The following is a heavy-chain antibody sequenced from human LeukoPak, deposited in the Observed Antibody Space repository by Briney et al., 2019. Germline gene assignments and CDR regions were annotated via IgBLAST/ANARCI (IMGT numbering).Heavy chain of an antibody. D-gene: IGHD3-10*01. CDR1: GYTFTNYG. CDR3: ARDNGEWTRPFDY. J-gene: IGHJ4*02. V-gene: IGHV1-18*01. Sequence: GAAVKVSCKASGYTFTNYGISWVRQAPGQGLEWMGWISTYTGKTNCTQKVQDRVTMTRDTSTSTAYMELRSLRSEDTAVYYCARDNGEWTRPFDYWGQGTLVTVSS. CDR2: ISTYTGKT.